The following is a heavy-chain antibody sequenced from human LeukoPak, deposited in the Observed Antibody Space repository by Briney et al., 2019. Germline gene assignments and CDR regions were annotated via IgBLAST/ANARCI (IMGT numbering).Heavy chain of an antibody. D-gene: IGHD2-21*02. V-gene: IGHV3-30-3*01. J-gene: IGHJ4*02. Sequence: PGRSLRLSCAASGFTFSSYAMHWVRQAPGKGLEWVAVISYDGSNKYYADSVKGRFTISRDNSKNTLYLQMNSLRAEDTAVYYCARDPGTYCGGDCYSGYFDYWGQGTLVTVSS. CDR3: ARDPGTYCGGDCYSGYFDY. CDR2: ISYDGSNK. CDR1: GFTFSSYA.